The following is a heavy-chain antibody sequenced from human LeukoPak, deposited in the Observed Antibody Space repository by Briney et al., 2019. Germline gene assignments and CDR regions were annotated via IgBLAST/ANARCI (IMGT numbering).Heavy chain of an antibody. CDR2: IYYSGST. CDR3: ARSYDFWRQTFDY. V-gene: IGHV4-59*08. Sequence: PSETLSLTCTVSGGSISSYYWSWIRQPPGKGLEWIGYIYYSGSTNYNPPLKSRVTMSVDTSKNQFSLKLSSVTAADTAVYYCARSYDFWRQTFDYWGQGTLVTVSS. D-gene: IGHD3-3*01. CDR1: GGSISSYY. J-gene: IGHJ4*02.